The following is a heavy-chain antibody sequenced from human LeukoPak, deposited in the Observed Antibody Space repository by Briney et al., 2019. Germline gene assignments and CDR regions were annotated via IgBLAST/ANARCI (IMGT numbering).Heavy chain of an antibody. CDR3: ARLTRLSTSPDRYYLDY. D-gene: IGHD6-6*01. V-gene: IGHV4-4*09. CDR2: IYTSGGT. Sequence: SETLSLTCTVSGDSISSYYWSWIRQPPGKGLEWIGYIYTSGGTNYIPALKGRVTISIDTSKNQFSLKLSSVTAADSAVYYCARLTRLSTSPDRYYLDYWGQGTLVTVSS. J-gene: IGHJ4*02. CDR1: GDSISSYY.